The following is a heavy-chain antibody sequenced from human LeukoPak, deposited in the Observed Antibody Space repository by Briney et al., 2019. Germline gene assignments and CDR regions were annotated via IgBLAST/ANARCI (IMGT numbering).Heavy chain of an antibody. D-gene: IGHD6-13*01. CDR1: GFTFSSYA. CDR2: ISGTGGST. V-gene: IGHV3-23*01. Sequence: GGSLRLSWAASGFTFSSYAMSWVRQAPGKGLEWVSPISGTGGSTYYADSVKGRFTISRDNSKNTLYLQMNSLRAEDTAIYYCAKDRSDNSTWYLGDYWGQGTLVAVS. J-gene: IGHJ4*02. CDR3: AKDRSDNSTWYLGDY.